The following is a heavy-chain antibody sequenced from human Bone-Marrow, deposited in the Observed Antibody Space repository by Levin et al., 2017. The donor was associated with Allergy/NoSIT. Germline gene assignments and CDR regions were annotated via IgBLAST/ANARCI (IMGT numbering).Heavy chain of an antibody. J-gene: IGHJ4*02. V-gene: IGHV4-61*01. CDR3: ARSTISAAIDN. CDR2: IYHTGSA. Sequence: PSETLSLTCTVSGDSISTNSYYWNWIRQPPGKGLEWIAYIYHTGSANYNPSLKSRVTISVDTSKNQFSLKLSSVTAADTAMYYCARSTISAAIDNWGQGPLVTV. CDR1: GDSISTNSYY. D-gene: IGHD6-13*01.